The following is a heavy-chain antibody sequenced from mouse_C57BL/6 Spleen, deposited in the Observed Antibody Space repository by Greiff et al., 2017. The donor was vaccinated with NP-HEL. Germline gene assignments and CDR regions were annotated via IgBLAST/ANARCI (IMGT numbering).Heavy chain of an antibody. CDR3: ARSYYCDSSSYYFDY. CDR2: IDPSDSYT. V-gene: IGHV1-69*01. CDR1: GYTFTSYW. J-gene: IGHJ2*01. D-gene: IGHD1-1*01. Sequence: QVQLQQPGAELVMPGASVKLSCKASGYTFTSYWMHWVKQRPGQGLEWIGEIDPSDSYTNYNQKFKGKSTLTVDKSSSTAYMQLSSLPSEDSAVYYCARSYYCDSSSYYFDYWGQGTTLTVSS.